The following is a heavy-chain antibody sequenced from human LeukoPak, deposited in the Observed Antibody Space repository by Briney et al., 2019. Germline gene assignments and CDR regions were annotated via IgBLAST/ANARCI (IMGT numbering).Heavy chain of an antibody. V-gene: IGHV4-39*07. D-gene: IGHD3-22*01. Sequence: PSETLSLTCTVSGGSISSSSYYWGWICQPPGKGLEWIGSIYYSGSTYYNPSLKSRVTISVDRSKNQFSLKLSSVTAADTAVYYCARHHRSYYYDSSFDYWGQGTLVTVSS. CDR2: IYYSGST. CDR3: ARHHRSYYYDSSFDY. J-gene: IGHJ4*02. CDR1: GGSISSSSYY.